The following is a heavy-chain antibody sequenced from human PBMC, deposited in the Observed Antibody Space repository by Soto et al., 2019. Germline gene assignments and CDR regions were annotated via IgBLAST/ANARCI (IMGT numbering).Heavy chain of an antibody. CDR2: IGSSSNYI. V-gene: IGHV3-21*06. J-gene: IGHJ6*02. CDR1: GFTFTTYS. D-gene: IGHD2-2*01. Sequence: GGSLRLSCAASGFTFTTYSLTWVRQAPGKGLEWVASIGSSSNYIYYADSVKGRFTISRDNAKNSLLLQMNSLRAEDTAVYYCATLTHCSSASCPNYYYVMDVWGQGTTVTVSS. CDR3: ATLTHCSSASCPNYYYVMDV.